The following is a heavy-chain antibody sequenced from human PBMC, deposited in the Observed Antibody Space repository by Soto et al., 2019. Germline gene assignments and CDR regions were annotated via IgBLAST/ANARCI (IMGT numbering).Heavy chain of an antibody. CDR1: GFTFGSYA. D-gene: IGHD1-26*01. CDR3: ATPSLSTGGYSSFDS. Sequence: EVQLLESGGGLVQPGGSLRLSCEASGFTFGSYAMSWVRQAPGKGLEWVSLVTYSGANTYYAGSVTGRFTISRDNSRNTLYLQMSSLRVEDTAVYYCATPSLSTGGYSSFDSWGRGALVTVSS. J-gene: IGHJ4*02. CDR2: VTYSGANT. V-gene: IGHV3-23*01.